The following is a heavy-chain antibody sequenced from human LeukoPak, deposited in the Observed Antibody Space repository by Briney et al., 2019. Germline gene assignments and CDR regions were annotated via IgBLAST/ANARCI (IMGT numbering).Heavy chain of an antibody. CDR2: ISYDGSNK. J-gene: IGHJ4*02. CDR3: AKEGSNGDFDY. Sequence: GRSLRLSCAASGFTFSSYDMHWVRQAPGKGLEWVTVISYDGSNKYYGDSVKGRFTISRDNSKNTLYLKMNSLRAEDTAVYYCAKEGSNGDFDYWGQGTLVAVSS. D-gene: IGHD1-26*01. V-gene: IGHV3-30*18. CDR1: GFTFSSYD.